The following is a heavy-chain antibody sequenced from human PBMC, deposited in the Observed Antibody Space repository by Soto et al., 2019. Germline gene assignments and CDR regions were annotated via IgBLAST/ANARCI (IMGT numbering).Heavy chain of an antibody. V-gene: IGHV4-34*01. D-gene: IGHD3-3*01. J-gene: IGHJ4*02. CDR3: ARGLVDDFWSGSLKVPYYFDY. Sequence: SENLSLTCAVYGGSFSGYYWSWIRQPPGKGLEWIGEINHSGSTNYNPSLKSRVTISVDTSKNQFSLKLSSVTAADTAVYYCARGLVDDFWSGSLKVPYYFDYWGQGTLVTVSS. CDR1: GGSFSGYY. CDR2: INHSGST.